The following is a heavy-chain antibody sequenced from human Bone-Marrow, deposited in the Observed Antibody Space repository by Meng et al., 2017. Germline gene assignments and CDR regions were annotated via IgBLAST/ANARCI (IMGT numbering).Heavy chain of an antibody. CDR2: INAGNGNT. D-gene: IGHD6-13*01. J-gene: IGHJ4*02. CDR1: GYTFTSYA. Sequence: QVQLVHAGAEVKKPGASVKVSCKASGYTFTSYAMHWVRQAPGQRLEWMGWINAGNGNTKYSQKFQGRVTITRDTSASTAYMELSGLRSDDTAMYYCARDEDISAAGKLFGDYWGQGTLVTVSS. V-gene: IGHV1-3*01. CDR3: ARDEDISAAGKLFGDY.